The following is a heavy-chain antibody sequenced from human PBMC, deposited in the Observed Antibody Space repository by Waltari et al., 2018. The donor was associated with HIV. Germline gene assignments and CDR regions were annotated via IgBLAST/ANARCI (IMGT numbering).Heavy chain of an antibody. CDR2: LTKDGRNA. Sequence: EVQLVESGGGLVQPGESLRLSWVDSGFKLTDYWMHWVRQVSGKGPLWVSRLTKDGRNAIYADSVKGRFTISRDIAKNTLYLELRRVGVEDSGVYYCVRNEVWQRFHYFEHWGQGTLVTVSS. V-gene: IGHV3-74*01. CDR3: VRNEVWQRFHYFEH. J-gene: IGHJ1*01. D-gene: IGHD3-16*01. CDR1: GFKLTDYW.